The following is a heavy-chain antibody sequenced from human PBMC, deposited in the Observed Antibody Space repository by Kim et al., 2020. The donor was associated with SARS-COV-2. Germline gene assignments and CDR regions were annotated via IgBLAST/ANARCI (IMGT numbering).Heavy chain of an antibody. CDR3: AKLRGYSGYDSSGYDY. J-gene: IGHJ4*02. CDR2: ISWNSGSI. CDR1: GFTFGDYA. D-gene: IGHD5-12*01. V-gene: IGHV3-9*01. Sequence: GGSLRLSCAASGFTFGDYAMHWVRQAPGKGLEWVSGISWNSGSIGYADSVKGRFTISRDNAKNSLYLQMNSLRAEDTALYYCAKLRGYSGYDSSGYDYWGQGTLVTVSS.